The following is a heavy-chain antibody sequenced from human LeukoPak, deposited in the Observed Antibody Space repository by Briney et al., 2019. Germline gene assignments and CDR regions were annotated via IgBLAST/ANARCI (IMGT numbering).Heavy chain of an antibody. CDR2: ISDSGDNT. CDR1: GFTFNNYA. CDR3: AREKFYDNSGYDY. D-gene: IGHD3-22*01. J-gene: IGHJ4*02. V-gene: IGHV3-23*01. Sequence: QPGGSLRLSCAASGFTFNNYAMNWVRQAPGKGLEWVSTISDSGDNTYYADSVKGRFTISRDNSKNTLYLQMNNLRAEDTADYYCAREKFYDNSGYDYWGQGTLVTVSS.